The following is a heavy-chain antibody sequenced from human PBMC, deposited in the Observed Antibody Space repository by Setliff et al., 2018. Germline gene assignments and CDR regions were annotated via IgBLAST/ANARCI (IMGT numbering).Heavy chain of an antibody. V-gene: IGHV4-61*09. CDR3: ARGRLLYVGDSHYFDI. J-gene: IGHJ4*02. CDR2: IYSEGTT. Sequence: NPSETLSLTCTVSGDSLTSGPYYWTWVRQPAGKGLEWIGHIYSEGTTNYSPPLRSRVTISSDTSKNQFSLQLNSVTATDTAVYYCARGRLLYVGDSHYFDIWGQGTLVTVSS. D-gene: IGHD4-17*01. CDR1: GDSLTSGPYY.